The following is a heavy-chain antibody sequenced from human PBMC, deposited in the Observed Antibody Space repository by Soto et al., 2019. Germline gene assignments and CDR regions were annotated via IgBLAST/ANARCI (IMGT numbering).Heavy chain of an antibody. J-gene: IGHJ6*02. CDR1: GFTCSSYV. V-gene: IGHV3-30*18. D-gene: IGHD1-7*01. CDR2: ISYDGSNK. CDR3: AKVRRGGNWNYEGYGMAV. Sequence: PGGSLRLSCAASGFTCSSYVMHWVRQSPGKGLEWVAVISYDGSNKYYADSVKGRFTISRDNSKNTLYLQMNSLRAEDTAVYYCAKVRRGGNWNYEGYGMAVWGQGTTVTVSS.